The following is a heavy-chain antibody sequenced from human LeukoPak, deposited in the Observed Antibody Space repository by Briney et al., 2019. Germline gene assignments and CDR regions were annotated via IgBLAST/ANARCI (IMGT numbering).Heavy chain of an antibody. D-gene: IGHD2-15*01. V-gene: IGHV3-7*01. Sequence: LGGSLRLSCAASGFTFSSYWMSWVRQAPGKGLEWVANIKQDGSEKYYVDSVKGRFTISRDNAKNSLYLQMNSLRAEDTAVYYCARDRGGGSYYYYYGMDVWGQGTTVTVSS. CDR3: ARDRGGGSYYYYYGMDV. CDR2: IKQDGSEK. CDR1: GFTFSSYW. J-gene: IGHJ6*02.